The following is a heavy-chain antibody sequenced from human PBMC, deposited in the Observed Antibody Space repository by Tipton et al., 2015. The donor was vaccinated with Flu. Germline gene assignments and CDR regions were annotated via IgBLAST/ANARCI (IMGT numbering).Heavy chain of an antibody. CDR3: ARESAPSYGSGSYPDY. CDR2: INPSGGST. Sequence: QVQLVQSGAEVKKPGASVKVSCKASGYTFTSYYMHWVRQAPGQGLEWMGIINPSGGSTSYAQKFQGRVTMTRDTSTSTVYMELSSLRSEDTAVYYCARESAPSYGSGSYPDYWGQGTLVTVSS. V-gene: IGHV1-46*01. J-gene: IGHJ4*02. CDR1: GYTFTSYY. D-gene: IGHD3-10*01.